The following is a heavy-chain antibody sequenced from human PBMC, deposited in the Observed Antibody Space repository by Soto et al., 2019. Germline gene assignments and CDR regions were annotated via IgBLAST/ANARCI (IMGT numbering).Heavy chain of an antibody. D-gene: IGHD6-13*01. Sequence: QVQLVESGGGVVQPGRSLRLSCAASGFTFSSYGMHWVRQAPGKGLEWVAVISYDGSNKYYADSVKGRFTISRDNSKNTLYQKMNSLRAEETAVYYCAKDRVGYSSSWYAPWSYYYYGMDVWGHGTTVTVSS. V-gene: IGHV3-30*18. CDR1: GFTFSSYG. J-gene: IGHJ6*02. CDR2: ISYDGSNK. CDR3: AKDRVGYSSSWYAPWSYYYYGMDV.